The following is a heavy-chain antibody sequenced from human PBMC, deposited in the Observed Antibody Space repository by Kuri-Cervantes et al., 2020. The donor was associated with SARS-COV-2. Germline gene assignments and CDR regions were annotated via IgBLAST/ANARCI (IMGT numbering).Heavy chain of an antibody. V-gene: IGHV3-30-3*01. CDR1: GFTFGSYA. J-gene: IGHJ3*02. CDR2: ISYDGSNK. Sequence: GESLKISCAASGFTFGSYAMHWVRQAPGKGLEWVAVISYDGSNKYYADSVKGRFTISRDNSKNTLYLQMNSLRAEDTAVYYCARLPGTTHDAFDIWGQGTMVTVSS. CDR3: ARLPGTTHDAFDI. D-gene: IGHD4-11*01.